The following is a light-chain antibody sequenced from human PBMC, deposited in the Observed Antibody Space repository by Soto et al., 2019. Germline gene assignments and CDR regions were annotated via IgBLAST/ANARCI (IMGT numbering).Light chain of an antibody. Sequence: EIVLTQSPATLSLSPGERATLSCRASQSVSNSLAWYQHKPGQAPRLLIYDASTRATAIPARFSGSGSGTDFTLTITSLEPEDFAAYYCQQRNSWHLTFGGGTKVEIK. CDR3: QQRNSWHLT. CDR1: QSVSNS. J-gene: IGKJ4*01. CDR2: DAS. V-gene: IGKV3-11*01.